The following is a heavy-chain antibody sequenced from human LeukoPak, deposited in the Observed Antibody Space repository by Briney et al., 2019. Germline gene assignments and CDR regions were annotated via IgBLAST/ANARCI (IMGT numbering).Heavy chain of an antibody. D-gene: IGHD3-22*01. J-gene: IGHJ6*02. V-gene: IGHV4-59*08. CDR1: GGSISSYY. CDR3: ARHGYYYDSSGYYWPYYYYGMDV. CDR2: IYYSGST. Sequence: SETLSLTCTVSGGSISSYYWSWIRQPPGKGLEWIGYIYYSGSTTYNPSLKSRITISVDTSKSQCSLKLSSVTAADTAVYYCARHGYYYDSSGYYWPYYYYGMDVWGQGTTVTVSS.